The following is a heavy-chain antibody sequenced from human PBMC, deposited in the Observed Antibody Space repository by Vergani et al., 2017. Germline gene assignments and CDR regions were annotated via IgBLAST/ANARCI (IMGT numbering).Heavy chain of an antibody. CDR3: ATKSCGTPGCQIGYFRE. V-gene: IGHV3-30*03. Sequence: QVHLVESGGGVVQPGRFLRLSCVVSGFTSSYYGMHWVRQAPGKGLEWVAVISYGGTQKYYADSVKGRFTISRDNSKSTLYLQMNSLRTEDTAVYYCATKSCGTPGCQIGYFREWGQGTLVTVSS. J-gene: IGHJ1*01. CDR1: GFTSSYYG. CDR2: ISYGGTQK. D-gene: IGHD1-1*01.